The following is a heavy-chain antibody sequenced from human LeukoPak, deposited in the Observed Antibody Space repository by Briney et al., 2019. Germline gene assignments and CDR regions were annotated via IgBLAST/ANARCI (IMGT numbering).Heavy chain of an antibody. CDR3: ARYCSSTSCSDNAFDI. V-gene: IGHV4-61*01. J-gene: IGHJ3*02. CDR1: GASVSSGSYY. Sequence: SETLSLTCTVSGASVSSGSYYWSWIRQPPGRGLEYIGYIYYSGSTNYNPSLKSRVTISADTSKNQFSLKLSSVTAADTALYYCARYCSSTSCSDNAFDIWDQGTMVTVSS. CDR2: IYYSGST. D-gene: IGHD2-2*01.